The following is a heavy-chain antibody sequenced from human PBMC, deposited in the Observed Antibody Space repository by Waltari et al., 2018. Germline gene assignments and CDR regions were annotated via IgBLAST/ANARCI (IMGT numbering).Heavy chain of an antibody. CDR2: INSDGSST. Sequence: EVQLVESGGGLVQPGGSLRLSCAASGFTFSSYWMHWVRQATGKGLVWVSRINSDGSSTSYADSVKGRFTISRDNAKNTLYLQMNSLRAEDTAVYYCARVSGSYLDYYYYGMDVWGQGTTVTVSS. J-gene: IGHJ6*02. CDR3: ARVSGSYLDYYYYGMDV. V-gene: IGHV3-74*01. D-gene: IGHD1-26*01. CDR1: GFTFSSYW.